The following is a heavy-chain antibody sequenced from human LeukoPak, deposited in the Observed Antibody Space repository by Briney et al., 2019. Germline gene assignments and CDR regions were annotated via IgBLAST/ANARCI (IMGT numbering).Heavy chain of an antibody. D-gene: IGHD3-3*01. CDR3: ARDSDFWSGYYIDY. J-gene: IGHJ4*02. CDR2: IKSKSDGATT. CDR1: GFIFNNAW. V-gene: IGHV3-15*01. Sequence: GGSLRLSCAASGFIFNNAWMSWVRQAPGRGLEWVGRIKSKSDGATTHYGAPVKGRFTISRDDSKNMLYLQMNSLKTEDTAVYYCARDSDFWSGYYIDYWGQGTLVTVSS.